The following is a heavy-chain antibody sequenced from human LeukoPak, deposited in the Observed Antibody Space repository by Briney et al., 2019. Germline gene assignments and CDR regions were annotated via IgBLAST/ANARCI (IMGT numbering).Heavy chain of an antibody. CDR3: ARAPQSDNSPYPCWGGFDY. V-gene: IGHV4-59*01. CDR1: GDSISNYY. Sequence: SETLSLTCTVSGDSISNYYWSWIRQPPGKELEWIGYIYYSGSTNYNPSLKSRVTISLDASKNQFSLKLSSVTAADTAVYYCARAPQSDNSPYPCWGGFDYWGQGTLVTVSS. CDR2: IYYSGST. D-gene: IGHD3-22*01. J-gene: IGHJ4*02.